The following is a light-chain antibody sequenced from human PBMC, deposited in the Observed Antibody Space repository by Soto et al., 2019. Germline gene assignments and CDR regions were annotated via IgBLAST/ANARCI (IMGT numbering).Light chain of an antibody. Sequence: DIQMTQSPSTLSASVGDRVAITCRASQSVSTWLAWYQQKPGQAPKILIYKASNLESGVPSRFSGSGSGTEFTLTISSLQPDDLATYYCQQYNSSPLTFGGGTKVDIK. J-gene: IGKJ4*01. V-gene: IGKV1-5*03. CDR1: QSVSTW. CDR3: QQYNSSPLT. CDR2: KAS.